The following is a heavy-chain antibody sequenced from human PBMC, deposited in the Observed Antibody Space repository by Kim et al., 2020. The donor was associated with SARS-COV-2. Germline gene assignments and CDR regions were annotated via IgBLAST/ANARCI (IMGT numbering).Heavy chain of an antibody. CDR2: INFDGSET. V-gene: IGHV3-74*01. Sequence: GGSLRFSCAASGFTFSSHWMHWVRQVAGKGLVWVSRINFDGSETTYADSVKGRFTISRDNDKNMLFLQMNSLRVEDTGLYYCIRGTLAPGGTDYWGQGSQVTVSS. J-gene: IGHJ4*02. CDR1: GFTFSSHW. D-gene: IGHD6-13*01. CDR3: IRGTLAPGGTDY.